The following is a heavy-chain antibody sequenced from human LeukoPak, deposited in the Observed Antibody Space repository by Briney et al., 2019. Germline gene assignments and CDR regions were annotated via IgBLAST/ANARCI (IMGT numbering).Heavy chain of an antibody. Sequence: ASVKVSCKASGYTFTTYGISWVRQAPGQGLEWMGWISANNGNTIYSQKLQGRVTMTRDTSTSTVYMELSSLRSEDTAVYYCARSSMIVVVIRDIFDYWGQGTLVTVSS. CDR1: GYTFTTYG. J-gene: IGHJ4*02. CDR2: ISANNGNT. V-gene: IGHV1-18*01. D-gene: IGHD3-22*01. CDR3: ARSSMIVVVIRDIFDY.